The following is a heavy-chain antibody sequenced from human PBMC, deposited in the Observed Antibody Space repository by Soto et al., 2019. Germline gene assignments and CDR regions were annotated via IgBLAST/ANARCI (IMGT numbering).Heavy chain of an antibody. V-gene: IGHV3-23*01. J-gene: IGHJ4*02. CDR3: AKATYSNPPRGYYYFDY. Sequence: PGGSLRLSCAASGFTFSSYAMSWVRQAPGKGLEWVSAISGSGGSTYYADSVKGRFTISRDNSKNTLYLQMNSLRAEDTAVYYCAKATYSNPPRGYYYFDYWGQGTLVTVSS. D-gene: IGHD4-4*01. CDR2: ISGSGGST. CDR1: GFTFSSYA.